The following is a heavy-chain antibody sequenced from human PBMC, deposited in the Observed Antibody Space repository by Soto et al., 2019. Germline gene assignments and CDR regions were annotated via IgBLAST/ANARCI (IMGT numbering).Heavy chain of an antibody. CDR3: ARARFGAVDGT. J-gene: IGHJ5*02. V-gene: IGHV1-8*01. D-gene: IGHD6-19*01. CDR1: GYTFTSYD. Sequence: QVQLVQSGAEVKKPGASVKVSCKASGYTFTSYDIHWVRQATGLGPEWMGWMKPNSGNTVYAQKFQGRVTMTGNTSMSTAYMELSSLRAEDTAVYYCARARFGAVDGTWGQGTLLTVSS. CDR2: MKPNSGNT.